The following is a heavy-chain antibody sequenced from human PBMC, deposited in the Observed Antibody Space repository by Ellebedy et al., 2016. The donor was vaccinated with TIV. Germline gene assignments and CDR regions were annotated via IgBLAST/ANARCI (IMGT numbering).Heavy chain of an antibody. CDR2: VNSDGSSI. Sequence: PGGSLRLSCAASGFTFSSYWMHWVRQVPGKGLVWVARVNSDGSSIGYMDSVKGRVTISRDNAKTTLYLEMKSLRAEDTAVYYCARDASWSYCSNGVCNGAFDVWGQGATVTVSS. CDR3: ARDASWSYCSNGVCNGAFDV. D-gene: IGHD2-8*01. CDR1: GFTFSSYW. J-gene: IGHJ3*01. V-gene: IGHV3-74*01.